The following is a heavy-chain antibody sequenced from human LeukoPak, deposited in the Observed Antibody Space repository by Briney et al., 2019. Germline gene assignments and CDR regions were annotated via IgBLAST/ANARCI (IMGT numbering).Heavy chain of an antibody. V-gene: IGHV3-74*01. CDR3: ARMAPTGPQEDY. CDR1: FTFSTYY. CDR2: TNPDGSST. Sequence: RPGGSLRLSCRFTFSTYYIHWVRQAPGKGLVWVSRTNPDGSSTTYADSVKGRFTISRDNAKNSLYLQMNSLRAEDTAVYYCARMAPTGPQEDYWGQGTLVTVSS. D-gene: IGHD4-17*01. J-gene: IGHJ4*02.